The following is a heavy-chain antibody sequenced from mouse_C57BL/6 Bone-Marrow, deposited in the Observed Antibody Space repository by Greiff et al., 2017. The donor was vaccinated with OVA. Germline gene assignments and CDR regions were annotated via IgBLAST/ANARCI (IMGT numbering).Heavy chain of an antibody. V-gene: IGHV1-43*01. J-gene: IGHJ2*01. CDR3: ARFYYGNYSYYFDY. D-gene: IGHD2-1*01. CDR2: INPSTGGT. Sequence: EVKLMESGPELVKPGASVKISCKASGYSFTGYYMHWVKQSSEKSLEWIGEINPSTGGTSYNQKFKGKATLTVDKSSSTAYMQLKSLTSEDSAVYYCARFYYGNYSYYFDYWGQGTTLTVSS. CDR1: GYSFTGYY.